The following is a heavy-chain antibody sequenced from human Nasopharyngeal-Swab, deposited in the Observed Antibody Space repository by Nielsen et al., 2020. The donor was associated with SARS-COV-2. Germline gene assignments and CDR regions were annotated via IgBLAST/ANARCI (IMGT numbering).Heavy chain of an antibody. V-gene: IGHV3-23*01. J-gene: IGHJ4*02. D-gene: IGHD2-21*01. CDR3: ASRSLLSGGAFDY. Sequence: GESLKISCAASGFTFSSYAMSWVRQAPGKGLDWVSIISGSGDTTYYGDSVKGRLTISRDNSKNTLYLQMNSLRADDTAVYYCASRSLLSGGAFDYWGQGTLVIVSS. CDR1: GFTFSSYA. CDR2: ISGSGDTT.